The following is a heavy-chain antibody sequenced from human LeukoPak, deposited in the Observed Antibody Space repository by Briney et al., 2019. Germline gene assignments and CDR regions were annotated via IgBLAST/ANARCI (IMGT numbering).Heavy chain of an antibody. V-gene: IGHV5-10-1*01. CDR3: ARSVKEPGYISGCRH. CDR2: IDPSDSYT. Sequence: GESLKISCEVSGYSFASYWINWLRQMPGKGLEWMGMIDPSDSYTNYSPSFQGHVTISADKSINTAYVQWSGLKASDTAIYYCARSVKEPGYISGCRHWGQGTLVTVSS. D-gene: IGHD6-19*01. CDR1: GYSFASYW. J-gene: IGHJ1*01.